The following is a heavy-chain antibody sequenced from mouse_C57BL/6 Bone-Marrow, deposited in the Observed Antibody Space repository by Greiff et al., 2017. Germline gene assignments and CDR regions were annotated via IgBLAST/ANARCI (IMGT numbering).Heavy chain of an antibody. Sequence: QVQLQQPGAELVKPGASVKMSCKASGYTFTSYWITWVKQRPGQGLEWIGDIYPGSGSTNYNEKFKSKATLTVDTSTSTAYMQLSSLTSEDSAVYDCARASGSSYWYVCVWGTGTTVTVST. CDR1: GYTFTSYW. CDR2: IYPGSGST. V-gene: IGHV1-55*01. J-gene: IGHJ1*03. CDR3: ARASGSSYWYVCV. D-gene: IGHD1-1*01.